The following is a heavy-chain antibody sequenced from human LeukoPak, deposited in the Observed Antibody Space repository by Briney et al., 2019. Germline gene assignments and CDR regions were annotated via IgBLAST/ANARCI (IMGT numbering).Heavy chain of an antibody. J-gene: IGHJ4*02. Sequence: SETMSLTRTVSGGSISSYYWSWIRQPPGKGLEWIGYIYYSGSTNYNPSLKSRVTISVDTSKNQFSLKLSSVTAADTAVYYCARESATVRGVIIDYWGQGTLVTVSS. D-gene: IGHD3-10*01. CDR1: GGSISSYY. CDR2: IYYSGST. CDR3: ARESATVRGVIIDY. V-gene: IGHV4-59*12.